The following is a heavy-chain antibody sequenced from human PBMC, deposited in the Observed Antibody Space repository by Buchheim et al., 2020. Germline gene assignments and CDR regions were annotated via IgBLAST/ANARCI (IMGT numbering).Heavy chain of an antibody. V-gene: IGHV3-23*04. CDR2: ISGSGGST. Sequence: VQLVESGGGVVQPGRSLRLSCAASGFTFSSYAMSWVRQAPGKGLDWVSGISGSGGSTYYADSVKGRFTISRDNSKNTLYLQMNSLRADDTAVYFCAKSSGYYPYYAMDVWGQGTT. CDR3: AKSSGYYPYYAMDV. CDR1: GFTFSSYA. J-gene: IGHJ6*02. D-gene: IGHD3-22*01.